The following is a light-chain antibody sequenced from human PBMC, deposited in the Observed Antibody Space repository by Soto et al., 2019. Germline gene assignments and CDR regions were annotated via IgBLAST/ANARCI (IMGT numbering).Light chain of an antibody. CDR2: GAS. V-gene: IGKV3-20*01. J-gene: IGKJ4*01. CDR3: QQYGNSLT. Sequence: ETVLTQSPGTLSLSPGERATLSCRASQTVSSNYLTWYQQKPGQAPRLLIYGASSRATGIPDRFSGSGSGTDFTLTISRLEPEDFAVYYCQQYGNSLTFGGGTKVEIK. CDR1: QTVSSNY.